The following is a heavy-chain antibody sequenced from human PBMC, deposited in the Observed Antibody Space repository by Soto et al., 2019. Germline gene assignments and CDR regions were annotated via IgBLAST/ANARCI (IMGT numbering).Heavy chain of an antibody. CDR1: GYSFTTHG. CDR3: ARDGSSNWYNGLDV. Sequence: QVQLVQSGAEGKEPGASVKVSCKASGYSFTTHGMHWARQAPGQRLDWMGWINTVNGNARYSQKFQGRVTITRDTFASTIYMELSSLRSEDTAVYYCARDGSSNWYNGLDVWGQGTTVTVSP. V-gene: IGHV1-3*04. D-gene: IGHD6-13*01. J-gene: IGHJ6*01. CDR2: INTVNGNA.